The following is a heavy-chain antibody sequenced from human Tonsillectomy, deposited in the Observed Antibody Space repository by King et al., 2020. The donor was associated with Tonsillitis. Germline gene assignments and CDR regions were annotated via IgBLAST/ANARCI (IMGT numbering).Heavy chain of an antibody. V-gene: IGHV3-23*04. CDR2: GSVSGGST. CDR3: AKDVAVAGGVLYFDY. J-gene: IGHJ4*02. CDR1: GFTFSSYS. Sequence: QLVQSGGGLVQPGGSLRLSCAASGFTFSSYSMSWVRQAPGKGLEWVSAGSVSGGSTYDADSVKGRFTISRDNSKITLHLQMNSLRAEDTAVYYCAKDVAVAGGVLYFDYWGQGTLVTVSS. D-gene: IGHD6-19*01.